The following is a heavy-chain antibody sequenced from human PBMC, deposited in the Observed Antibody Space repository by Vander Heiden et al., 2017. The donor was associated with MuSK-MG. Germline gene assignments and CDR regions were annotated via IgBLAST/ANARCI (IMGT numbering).Heavy chain of an antibody. CDR1: GFPFRSYG. V-gene: IGHV3-30*18. Sequence: QVYLVESRGGVAQPGRSLRLSCTASGFPFRSYGRHWVRQAPGKGLEWVADISYDGSDVNYADSVKGRFTISRDNSKTLLYLQMNSLRAEDTAVYYCVKDPTSSWGQGTLVTVTP. J-gene: IGHJ5*02. CDR3: VKDPTSS. CDR2: ISYDGSDV.